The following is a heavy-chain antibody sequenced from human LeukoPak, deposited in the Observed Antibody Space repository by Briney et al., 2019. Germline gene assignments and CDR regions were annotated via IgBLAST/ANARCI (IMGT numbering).Heavy chain of an antibody. CDR1: GDSISSSSYF. V-gene: IGHV4-39*07. CDR2: IYYNGNT. CDR3: ARGAAGTSLLGSFDP. D-gene: IGHD6-13*01. J-gene: IGHJ5*02. Sequence: SETLSLTCTVSGDSISSSSYFWYWIRQPPGKGLEWIGLIYYNGNTYYNPSLKSRVTISADASKNQFSLKLSSVTAADTAVYYCARGAAGTSLLGSFDPWGQGTLVTVSS.